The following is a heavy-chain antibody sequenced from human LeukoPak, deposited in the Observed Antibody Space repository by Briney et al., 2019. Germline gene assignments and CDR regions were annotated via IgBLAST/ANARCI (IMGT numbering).Heavy chain of an antibody. CDR2: IWYDGSNK. V-gene: IGHV3-33*01. D-gene: IGHD6-13*01. Sequence: PGRSLRLSCAASGFTFSSYGMHWVRQAPGKGLEWVAVIWYDGSNKYYSDSVKGRFTISRDNSKNTLYLQMNSLRAEDTAVYYCARVRYSSSWSPSHFDYWGQGTLVTVSS. CDR1: GFTFSSYG. J-gene: IGHJ4*02. CDR3: ARVRYSSSWSPSHFDY.